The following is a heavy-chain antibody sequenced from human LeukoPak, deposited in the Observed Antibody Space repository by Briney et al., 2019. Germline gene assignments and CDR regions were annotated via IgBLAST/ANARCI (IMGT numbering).Heavy chain of an antibody. J-gene: IGHJ6*02. CDR1: GFTVSSNY. V-gene: IGHV3-66*01. Sequence: GGSLRLSCAASGFTVSSNYMSWVRQAPGKGLEWVSVIYSGGSTYYADSVKGRFTISRDNSKNTLYLQMNSLRAEDTAVYYCARDLLGIDFWSGYYPGDYYYYGMDVWGQGTTVTVSS. D-gene: IGHD3-3*01. CDR2: IYSGGST. CDR3: ARDLLGIDFWSGYYPGDYYYYGMDV.